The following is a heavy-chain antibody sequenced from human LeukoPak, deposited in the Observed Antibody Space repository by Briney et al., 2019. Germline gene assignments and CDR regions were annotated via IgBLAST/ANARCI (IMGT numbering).Heavy chain of an antibody. J-gene: IGHJ4*02. Sequence: GSLGLSCAASGFTFSSYEVNWVRQAPGKGLEWVSYISSSGSTIYYADSVKGRFTISRDNAKNSLYLQMNSLRAEDTAVYYCARGGGYSSGWYHQPFDYWGQGTLVTVSS. CDR1: GFTFSSYE. D-gene: IGHD6-19*01. CDR2: ISSSGSTI. CDR3: ARGGGYSSGWYHQPFDY. V-gene: IGHV3-48*03.